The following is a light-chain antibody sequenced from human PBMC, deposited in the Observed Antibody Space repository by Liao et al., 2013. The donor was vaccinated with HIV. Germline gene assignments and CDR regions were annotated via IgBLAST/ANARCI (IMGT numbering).Light chain of an antibody. V-gene: IGLV3-21*04. CDR1: NVGSKY. Sequence: SYVLTQSPSVSVAPGETARIACGGNNVGSKYVHWYQQKAGQAPVLIIFSNTDRPSGIPERFSGSNSGNTATLTISRVEAGDEADYYCQVWDVSTSQSVFGGGTKLTV. J-gene: IGLJ2*01. CDR3: QVWDVSTSQSV. CDR2: SNT.